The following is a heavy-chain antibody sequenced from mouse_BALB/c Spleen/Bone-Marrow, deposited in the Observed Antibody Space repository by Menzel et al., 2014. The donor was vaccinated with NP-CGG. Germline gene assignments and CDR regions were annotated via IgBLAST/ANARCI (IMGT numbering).Heavy chain of an antibody. CDR1: GFAFSSYD. CDR3: AREVLRDYFDY. D-gene: IGHD1-1*01. V-gene: IGHV5-12-1*01. Sequence: DVMLVESGGGLVKPGGSLKLSCAASGFAFSSYDMSWVRQTPEKRLEWVAYISSGGGSTYYPDTVKGRFTISRDNAKNNLYLQMSSLKSEDTAMYYCAREVLRDYFDYWGQGTTLTVSS. J-gene: IGHJ2*01. CDR2: ISSGGGST.